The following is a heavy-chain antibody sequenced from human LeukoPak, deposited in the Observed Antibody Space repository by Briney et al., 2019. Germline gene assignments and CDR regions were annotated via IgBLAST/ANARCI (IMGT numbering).Heavy chain of an antibody. Sequence: PGGSLRLSCAASGFTFSSYSMNWVRQAPGKGLEWVSSISSSSSYIYYADSVKGRFTISRDNAKNSLYLQMNSLRAEDTAVYYCARDRFIWSGSYHRGPNGLFDYWGQGTLVTVSS. CDR1: GFTFSSYS. D-gene: IGHD1-26*01. V-gene: IGHV3-21*01. CDR2: ISSSSSYI. CDR3: ARDRFIWSGSYHRGPNGLFDY. J-gene: IGHJ4*02.